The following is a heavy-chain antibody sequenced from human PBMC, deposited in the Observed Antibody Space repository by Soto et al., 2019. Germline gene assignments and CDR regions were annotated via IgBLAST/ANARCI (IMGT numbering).Heavy chain of an antibody. V-gene: IGHV4-59*01. CDR1: GGSTSSYY. D-gene: IGHD3-10*01. Sequence: PSETLSLTCTVSGGSTSSYYWSWIRQPPGKGLEWIGYIYYSGSTNYNASLKSRVTISVDTSKNQFSLKLSSVTAADTAVYYCVRYGYYYGSGSYYNPQYYYYGMDVWGQGTTVTVSS. J-gene: IGHJ6*02. CDR2: IYYSGST. CDR3: VRYGYYYGSGSYYNPQYYYYGMDV.